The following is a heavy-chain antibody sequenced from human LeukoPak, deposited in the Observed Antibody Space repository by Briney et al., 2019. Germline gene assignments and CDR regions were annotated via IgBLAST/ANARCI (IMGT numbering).Heavy chain of an antibody. CDR2: ISYGGST. D-gene: IGHD4-17*01. CDR1: GGSVSTSTYY. V-gene: IGHV4-39*01. Sequence: SETLSLTCTVSGGSVSTSTYYWGWLRQPPGKGLEWIGSISYGGSTYYNPSLKSRVTMSVDTSKNQFSLRLSSVTAADTAVYYCARHIYGDPFDYWGQGALVTVSS. J-gene: IGHJ4*02. CDR3: ARHIYGDPFDY.